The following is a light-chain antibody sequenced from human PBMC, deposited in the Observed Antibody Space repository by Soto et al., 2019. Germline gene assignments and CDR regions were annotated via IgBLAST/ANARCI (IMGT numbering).Light chain of an antibody. J-gene: IGLJ3*02. CDR1: SSNIGSNY. Sequence: QSVLTQPPSASGTPGQRVTISCSGSSSNIGSNYVYWYQQLPGTAPKVLIYRNNQRPSGVPDRISGSKSGTSGSLAISGLRSEDEADYYCAAWDDSLSGVVFGGGTKLTVL. CDR2: RNN. V-gene: IGLV1-47*01. CDR3: AAWDDSLSGVV.